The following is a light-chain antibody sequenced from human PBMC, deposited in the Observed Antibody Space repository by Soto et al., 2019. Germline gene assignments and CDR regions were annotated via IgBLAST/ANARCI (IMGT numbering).Light chain of an antibody. CDR1: QSLIHSDGNTY. Sequence: DVVMTQSPLFRPVTLGQPASISCRSSQSLIHSDGNTYLSWFQQRPGQSPRRLIYEVSDRDSGVPDRFTGSGSGTDFTLKISRVEAEDVGVYYCLQGTHWPWTFGQGTEVEIK. V-gene: IGKV2-30*02. CDR3: LQGTHWPWT. J-gene: IGKJ1*01. CDR2: EVS.